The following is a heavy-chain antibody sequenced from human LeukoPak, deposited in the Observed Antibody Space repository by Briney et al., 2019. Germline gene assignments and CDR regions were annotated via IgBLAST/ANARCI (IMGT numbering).Heavy chain of an antibody. D-gene: IGHD6-19*01. V-gene: IGHV4-4*07. CDR2: MHTRGST. Sequence: PSETLSLTCRVSGGSITNYYWTWIRKSAGKGLEWIGRMHTRGSTDYNPSLKSRVTMSIDTSKDEFSLQRTSLTAADTAVYYCARGQITGGWFNYLDVWGKGTSVTGSS. CDR3: ARGQITGGWFNYLDV. CDR1: GGSITNYY. J-gene: IGHJ6*03.